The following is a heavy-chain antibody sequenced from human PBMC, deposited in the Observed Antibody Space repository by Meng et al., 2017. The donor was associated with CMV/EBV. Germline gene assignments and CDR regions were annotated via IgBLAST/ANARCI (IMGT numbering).Heavy chain of an antibody. CDR1: GGSVSSGSYY. J-gene: IGHJ5*02. V-gene: IGHV4-61*01. D-gene: IGHD3-3*01. CDR3: ARGHDFWSGYYFFDP. CDR2: AYYNGGT. Sequence: SGGSVSSGSYYWTWTRQPPGKGLEWIGYAYYNGGTNYSPSLKSRVTILIDASKNQFSLELTSVTAADTAVYYCARGHDFWSGYYFFDPWGQGTLVTVSS.